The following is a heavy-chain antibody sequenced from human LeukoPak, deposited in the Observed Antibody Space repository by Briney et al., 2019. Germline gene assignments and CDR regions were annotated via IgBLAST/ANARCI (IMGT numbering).Heavy chain of an antibody. CDR1: GGTFSSYA. CDR2: IIPIFGTA. Sequence: ASVKVSCKASGGTFSSYAISWVRQAPGQGLEWMGGIIPIFGTANYAQKFQGRVTITADESTSTAYMGLSSLRSEDAAVYFCASAPRYSSSWPNNWSDPWGQGTLVTVSS. V-gene: IGHV1-69*13. D-gene: IGHD6-13*01. CDR3: ASAPRYSSSWPNNWSDP. J-gene: IGHJ5*02.